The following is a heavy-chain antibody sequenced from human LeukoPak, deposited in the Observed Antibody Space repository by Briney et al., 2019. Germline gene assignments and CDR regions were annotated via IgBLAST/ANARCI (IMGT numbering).Heavy chain of an antibody. Sequence: GGYLRLSCAASGFTFSSYGMHWVRQAPGKGLEWVAFIRYDGSNKYYADSVKGRFTISRDNSKNTLYLQMNSLRAEDTAVYYCARDPGTLHYYYYMDVWGKGTTVTVSS. CDR2: IRYDGSNK. CDR3: ARDPGTLHYYYYMDV. CDR1: GFTFSSYG. D-gene: IGHD1-7*01. V-gene: IGHV3-30*02. J-gene: IGHJ6*03.